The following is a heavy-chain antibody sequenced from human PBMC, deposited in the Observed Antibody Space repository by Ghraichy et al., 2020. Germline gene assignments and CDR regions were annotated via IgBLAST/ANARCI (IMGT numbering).Heavy chain of an antibody. CDR2: IYYSGST. D-gene: IGHD3-10*01. Sequence: SETLSLTCTVSGGSISSGGYYWSWIRQHPGKGLEWNGYIYYSGSTYYNPSLKSRVTISVDTSKNQFSLKLSSVTAADTAVYYCARGRITMVRGVLYYFDYWGQGTLVTVSS. J-gene: IGHJ4*02. V-gene: IGHV4-31*03. CDR3: ARGRITMVRGVLYYFDY. CDR1: GGSISSGGYY.